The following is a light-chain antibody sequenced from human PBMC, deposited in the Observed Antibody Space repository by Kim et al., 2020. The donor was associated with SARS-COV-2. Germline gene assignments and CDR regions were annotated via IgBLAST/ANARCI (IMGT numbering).Light chain of an antibody. V-gene: IGKV3-11*01. Sequence: YPGQRAPLSCRASQSVSSYLTWYQQKPGQAPRLLIYDASNRATGIPARFSGSGSGTDFTLTISSLEPEDFAVYYCQQRSNWPPLTFGGGTKVDIK. CDR3: QQRSNWPPLT. J-gene: IGKJ4*01. CDR2: DAS. CDR1: QSVSSY.